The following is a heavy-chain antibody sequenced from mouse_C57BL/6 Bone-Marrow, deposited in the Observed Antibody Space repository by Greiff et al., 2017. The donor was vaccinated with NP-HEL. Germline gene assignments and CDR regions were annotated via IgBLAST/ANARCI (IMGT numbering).Heavy chain of an antibody. CDR2: IYPSYSET. J-gene: IGHJ3*01. Sequence: QVQLQQPGAELVRPGSSVKLSCKASGYTFTSYWMHWVKQRPIPCLAWIFNIYPSYSETHYNQNFKDKATLTVDKSSSTAYLQLSSLTSEDSAVYYCAREGFAYWGPGTLVTVSA. CDR1: GYTFTSYW. V-gene: IGHV1-52*01. CDR3: AREGFAY.